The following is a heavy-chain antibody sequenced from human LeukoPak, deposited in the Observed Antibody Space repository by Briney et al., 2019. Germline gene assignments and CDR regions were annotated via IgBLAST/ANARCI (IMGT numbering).Heavy chain of an antibody. D-gene: IGHD2-8*01. V-gene: IGHV4-59*08. CDR2: IHYDERT. J-gene: IGHJ4*02. Sequence: PSETLSLTCTVSGASMCGQHWSWIRQAPGKGLEWIAWIHYDERTNYNPSLKSRLSLSVDTSTNQFSLSLNSVTAADTAVYFCARHLNGGTHPLDNWGPGIRVIVSP. CDR1: GASMCGQH. CDR3: ARHLNGGTHPLDN.